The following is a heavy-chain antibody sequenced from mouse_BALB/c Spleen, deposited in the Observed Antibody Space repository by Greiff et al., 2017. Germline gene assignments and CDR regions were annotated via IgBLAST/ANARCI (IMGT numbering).Heavy chain of an antibody. CDR2: INPGSGGT. CDR1: GYAFTNYL. V-gene: IGHV1-54*01. CDR3: ARSNRSSWFAY. Sequence: VQLQQSGAELVRPGTSVKVSCKASGYAFTNYLIEWVKQRPGQGLEWIGVINPGSGGTNYNEKFKGKATLTADKSSSTAYMQLSSLTSDDSAVYFCARSNRSSWFAYWGQGTLVTDSA. J-gene: IGHJ3*01. D-gene: IGHD2-14*01.